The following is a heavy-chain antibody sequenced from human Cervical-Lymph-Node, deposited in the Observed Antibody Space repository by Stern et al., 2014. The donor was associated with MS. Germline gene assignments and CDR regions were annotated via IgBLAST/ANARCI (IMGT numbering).Heavy chain of an antibody. CDR2: ISWTSVDI. Sequence: EVKLVESGGGLVQPGRSLRLSCAASGFTFDDYAMHWVRQRPGKGLEWVSGISWTSVDIHYADSVKCRFTISRDNAKNSLYLQMNVLTAEDTALYYCAKDMSETGYSYGPFDSWGQGTLVTVSS. D-gene: IGHD5-18*01. V-gene: IGHV3-9*01. CDR3: AKDMSETGYSYGPFDS. CDR1: GFTFDDYA. J-gene: IGHJ4*02.